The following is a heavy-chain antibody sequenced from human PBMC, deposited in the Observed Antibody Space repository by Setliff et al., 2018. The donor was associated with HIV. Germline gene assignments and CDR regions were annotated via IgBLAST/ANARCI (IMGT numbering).Heavy chain of an antibody. Sequence: GSLRLSCAASELTFSNYAMSWVRQAPGEGLEWVSVIYGGGATSYADSVKGRFNISRDSSNNTVYLQMNSLRTEDTAMYFCARDQWGYSYGYYYYYYMDVWGKGTTVTVSS. CDR2: IYGGGAT. CDR1: ELTFSNYA. J-gene: IGHJ6*03. V-gene: IGHV3-66*02. CDR3: ARDQWGYSYGYYYYYYMDV. D-gene: IGHD5-18*01.